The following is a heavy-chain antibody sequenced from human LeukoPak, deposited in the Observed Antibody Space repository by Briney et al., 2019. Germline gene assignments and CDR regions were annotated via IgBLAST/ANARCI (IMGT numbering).Heavy chain of an antibody. J-gene: IGHJ3*02. D-gene: IGHD4-11*01. CDR2: IYHSGST. V-gene: IGHV4-30-2*01. CDR3: ARDTAWVYSNYTADAFDI. CDR1: GGSISSGGYY. Sequence: PSQTLSLTCTVSGGSISSGGYYWSWIRQPPGKGLEWIGYIYHSGSTYYNPSLKSRVTISVDRSKNQFSLKLSSVTAADTAVYYCARDTAWVYSNYTADAFDIWGQGTMVTVSS.